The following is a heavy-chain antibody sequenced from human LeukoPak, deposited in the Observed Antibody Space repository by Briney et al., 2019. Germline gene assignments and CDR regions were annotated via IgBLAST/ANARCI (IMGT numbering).Heavy chain of an antibody. J-gene: IGHJ4*02. D-gene: IGHD3-16*01. CDR2: ISGSSGST. CDR3: AKGPPGFRLRGNYFDY. Sequence: QPGGSLRLSCAASGFTFSSYAMSWVRQAPGKGLEWVSAISGSSGSTYYADSVKGRFTISRDNSKNTLYLQMNSLRAEDTAVYYCAKGPPGFRLRGNYFDYWGQGTLVTVSS. V-gene: IGHV3-23*01. CDR1: GFTFSSYA.